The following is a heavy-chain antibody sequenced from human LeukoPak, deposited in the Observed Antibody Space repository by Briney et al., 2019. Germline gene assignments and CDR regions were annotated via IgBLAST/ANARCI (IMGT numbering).Heavy chain of an antibody. CDR2: ISYDGSNK. J-gene: IGHJ3*02. D-gene: IGHD6-19*01. CDR1: GFTFSSYG. CDR3: AKEGWFDAFDI. Sequence: PGGSLRLSCEASGFTFSSYGMHWVRQAPGKGLEWVAVISYDGSNKYYADSVKGRFTISRDNSKNTLYLQMNSLRAEDTAVYYCAKEGWFDAFDIWGQGTMVTVSS. V-gene: IGHV3-30*18.